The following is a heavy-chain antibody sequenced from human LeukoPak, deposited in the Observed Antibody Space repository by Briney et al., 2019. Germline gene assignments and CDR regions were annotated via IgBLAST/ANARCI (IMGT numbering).Heavy chain of an antibody. Sequence: SGPPLVKPTETLTLTCTFSGFSLTTSGVGVAWSRQPPGQDLEWLAVIYWDDDKRYRPSLKNRLTITKDTSRNQVVLTMTNMDPVDTATYYCAHRLDQRTNWNYGNFDYWGQGTLVTVSS. CDR3: AHRLDQRTNWNYGNFDY. CDR2: IYWDDDK. V-gene: IGHV2-5*02. CDR1: GFSLTTSGVG. D-gene: IGHD1-7*01. J-gene: IGHJ4*02.